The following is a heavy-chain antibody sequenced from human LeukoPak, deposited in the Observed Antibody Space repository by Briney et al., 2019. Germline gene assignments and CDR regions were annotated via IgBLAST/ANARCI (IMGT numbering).Heavy chain of an antibody. D-gene: IGHD6-19*01. Sequence: PGGSLRLSCAASGFTFSDYYMNWVRQAPGKGLEWVSSISSRSNYIYYADSVKGRFTISRDNAKNSLYLQMNSLRAEDTAVYYCARDTGSQWLEEFDYWGQGTLVTVSS. CDR1: GFTFSDYY. V-gene: IGHV3-21*01. J-gene: IGHJ4*02. CDR2: ISSRSNYI. CDR3: ARDTGSQWLEEFDY.